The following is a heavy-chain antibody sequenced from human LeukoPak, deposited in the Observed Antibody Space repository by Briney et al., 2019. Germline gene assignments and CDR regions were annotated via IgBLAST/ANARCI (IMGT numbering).Heavy chain of an antibody. V-gene: IGHV3-23*01. D-gene: IGHD5-12*01. CDR2: ISPGGGPT. J-gene: IGHJ4*02. CDR1: GFPFSSHG. CDR3: AKDGAWLRFDD. Sequence: GGTLRLSCAGSGFPFSSHGMNWVRQAPGKGLEWVSVISPGGGPTYYADSVKGRFTISRDDVKSTLYLQMKSLRAEDTAVYYCAKDGAWLRFDDWGQGILVTVSS.